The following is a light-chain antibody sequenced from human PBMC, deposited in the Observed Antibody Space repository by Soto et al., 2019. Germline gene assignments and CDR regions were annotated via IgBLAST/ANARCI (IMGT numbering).Light chain of an antibody. CDR1: QSISTY. CDR3: QQSYITPWT. Sequence: DIQMTQSPSSLSASVGDRVTITCRASQSISTYLNWYQQKPGKAPKLLIYAASAFQSGVPSRFSGSGSGTDFTLTISSLQPEDFATYYCQQSYITPWTFGQGTKVEIK. J-gene: IGKJ1*01. CDR2: AAS. V-gene: IGKV1-39*01.